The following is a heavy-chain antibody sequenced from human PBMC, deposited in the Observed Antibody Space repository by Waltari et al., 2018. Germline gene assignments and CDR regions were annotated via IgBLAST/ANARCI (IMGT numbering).Heavy chain of an antibody. CDR2: INPNSVGT. Sequence: QVQLVQSGAEVKKPGASVKVSCKASGYTFTGYYMHWVRQAPGQGLEWMGRINPNSVGTNYAPKFQGRVTMTRDTSISTAYMELSRLRSDDTAVYYCARTTEYCSSTSCYRGFDYWGQGTLVTVSS. J-gene: IGHJ4*02. CDR1: GYTFTGYY. CDR3: ARTTEYCSSTSCYRGFDY. V-gene: IGHV1-2*06. D-gene: IGHD2-2*01.